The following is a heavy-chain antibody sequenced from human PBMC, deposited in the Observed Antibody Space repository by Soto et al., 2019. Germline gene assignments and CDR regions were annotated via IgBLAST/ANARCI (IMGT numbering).Heavy chain of an antibody. CDR2: INPNSGGT. Sequence: ASVKVSCKASVYTFTGYYMHWVRQAPGQGLEWMGWINPNSGGTNYAQKFQGWVTMTRDTSISTAYMELSRLRSDDTAVYYCARSTYYDFWSGYSGPFDIWGQGTMVTVSS. V-gene: IGHV1-2*04. CDR1: VYTFTGYY. J-gene: IGHJ3*02. D-gene: IGHD3-3*01. CDR3: ARSTYYDFWSGYSGPFDI.